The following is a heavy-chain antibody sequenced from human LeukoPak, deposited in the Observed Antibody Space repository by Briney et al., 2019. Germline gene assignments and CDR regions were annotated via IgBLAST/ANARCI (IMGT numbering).Heavy chain of an antibody. J-gene: IGHJ4*02. CDR1: GFTFSSYG. D-gene: IGHD3-3*01. Sequence: PGGSLRLSCAASGFTFSSYGMHWVRQAPGKGLEWVAVISYDGSNKYYADSVKGRFTISRDNSKNTLYLQMNSLRAEDTAVYYCAKDGATYYDFWSGSKAYYFDYWGQGTLVTVSS. CDR3: AKDGATYYDFWSGSKAYYFDY. V-gene: IGHV3-30*18. CDR2: ISYDGSNK.